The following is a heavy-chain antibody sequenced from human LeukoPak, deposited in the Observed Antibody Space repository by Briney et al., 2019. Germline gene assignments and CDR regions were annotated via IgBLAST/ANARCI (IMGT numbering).Heavy chain of an antibody. V-gene: IGHV4-34*01. J-gene: IGHJ4*02. CDR2: INHSGST. CDR3: ARSLWQWLVFGY. D-gene: IGHD6-19*01. CDR1: GGSFSGYY. Sequence: PSETLSLTCAVYGGSFSGYYWSWIRQPPGKGLEWIGEINHSGSTNYNPSLKSRVTISVDTSKNQFSLKLSSATAADTAVYYCARSLWQWLVFGYWGQGTLVTVSS.